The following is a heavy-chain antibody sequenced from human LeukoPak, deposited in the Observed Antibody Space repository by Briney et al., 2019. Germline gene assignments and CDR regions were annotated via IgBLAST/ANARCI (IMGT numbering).Heavy chain of an antibody. CDR3: AKDRLRLPF. CDR2: ISSGGST. D-gene: IGHD6-25*01. J-gene: IGHJ4*02. V-gene: IGHV3-23*01. Sequence: GGSLRLSCAASGFTFSSYGMHWVRQAPGKGLEWVSVISSGGSTYYADSVKGRFTISRDNSNNTLYLQMNSLRAEDTAVYFCAKDRLRLPFWGQGTLVTVSS. CDR1: GFTFSSYG.